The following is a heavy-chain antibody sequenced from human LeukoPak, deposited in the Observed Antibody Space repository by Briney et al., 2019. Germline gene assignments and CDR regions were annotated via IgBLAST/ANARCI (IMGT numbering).Heavy chain of an antibody. CDR3: AKAQHSSTWGYFDS. V-gene: IGHV3-21*04. CDR2: VSSGSDYI. Sequence: GGTLRLSCAASGFTFSSYEMNWVRQAAGKGLEWVSSVSSGSDYIYYANSVKGRFTISRDNSKNTLYQQMNSLRAEDTAVYYCAKAQHSSTWGYFDSWGQGTLVTVSS. CDR1: GFTFSSYE. D-gene: IGHD6-13*01. J-gene: IGHJ4*02.